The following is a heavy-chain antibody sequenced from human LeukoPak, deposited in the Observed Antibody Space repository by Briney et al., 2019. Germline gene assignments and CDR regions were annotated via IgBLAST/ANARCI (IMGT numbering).Heavy chain of an antibody. Sequence: SETLSLTCSVSGVPISTYYWSWLRQSPGKGLEWIAYVYYNGDIMYNPSLKSRVTISVDTSKNQFSLKLSSVTAADTAVYYCARDPGDRDAFDIWGQGTMVTVSS. CDR2: VYYNGDI. D-gene: IGHD7-27*01. CDR1: GVPISTYY. J-gene: IGHJ3*02. CDR3: ARDPGDRDAFDI. V-gene: IGHV4-59*01.